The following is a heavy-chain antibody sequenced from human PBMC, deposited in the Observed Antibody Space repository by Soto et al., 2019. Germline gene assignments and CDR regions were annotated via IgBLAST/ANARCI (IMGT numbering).Heavy chain of an antibody. CDR2: INPSGGST. CDR1: GYTFTSYY. CDR3: ARSHPRFLETETAWYYYGMDV. J-gene: IGHJ6*02. Sequence: ASVKVSCKASGYTFTSYYMHWVRQAPGQGLEWMGIINPSGGSTSYAQKFQGRVTMTRDTSTSTVYMELSSLRSEDTAVYYCARSHPRFLETETAWYYYGMDVWGQGTTVTVSS. D-gene: IGHD3-3*01. V-gene: IGHV1-46*01.